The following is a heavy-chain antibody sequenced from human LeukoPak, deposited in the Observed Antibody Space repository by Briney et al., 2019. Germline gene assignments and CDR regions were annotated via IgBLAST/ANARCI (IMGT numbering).Heavy chain of an antibody. V-gene: IGHV4-4*07. D-gene: IGHD2-15*01. CDR3: ARGRYCSADICSGGDAFDI. CDR2: IYTRGST. J-gene: IGHJ3*02. Sequence: PSETLSLTCTVFGGSINNYYWSWIRQPAGKGLEWIGCIYTRGSTNYNPSLKSRVTMSVDTSKNQFSLKLSSVTAADTAVYYCARGRYCSADICSGGDAFDIWGQGTMVSVSS. CDR1: GGSINNYY.